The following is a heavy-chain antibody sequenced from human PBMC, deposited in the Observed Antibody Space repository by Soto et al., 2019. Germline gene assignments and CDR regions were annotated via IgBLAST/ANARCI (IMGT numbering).Heavy chain of an antibody. CDR2: LSGYNGNT. CDR3: ARGSFDYGDYNPSVENFDY. V-gene: IGHV1-18*01. Sequence: ASVKVSCKASGYPFSNYNIHWVRQAPGRGLEWMGWLSGYNGNTRYAQSLQGRVTLTTDKSANTAYMELRSLRSDDTAVYYCARGSFDYGDYNPSVENFDYWGQGTLVTVSS. D-gene: IGHD4-17*01. CDR1: GYPFSNYN. J-gene: IGHJ4*02.